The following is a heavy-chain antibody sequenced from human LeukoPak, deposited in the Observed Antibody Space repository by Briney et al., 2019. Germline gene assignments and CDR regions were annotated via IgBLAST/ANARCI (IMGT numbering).Heavy chain of an antibody. CDR2: IFYSGST. D-gene: IGHD3-10*01. CDR1: GGSISSYY. Sequence: SETLSLTCTFSGGSISSYYWGWIRQPPGKGLDWIGNIFYSGSTYYCPSLKSRLTISLDTSRNQFSLKLKSVIAGDTAVYYCGKSIGYGLIDIWGQGTMVTVSS. J-gene: IGHJ3*02. V-gene: IGHV4-59*04. CDR3: GKSIGYGLIDI.